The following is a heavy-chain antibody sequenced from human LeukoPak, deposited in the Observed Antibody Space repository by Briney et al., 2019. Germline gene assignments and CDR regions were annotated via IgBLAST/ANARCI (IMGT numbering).Heavy chain of an antibody. D-gene: IGHD6-19*01. CDR1: GGSVSSYY. J-gene: IGHJ5*02. Sequence: SETLSLTCTVSGGSVSSYYWSWFRRPPGQGLEWMAYIQHNGRTNYNPSLMSGVTISLDTSENQFSLKVTSLTAADPAVYYCARGYSSGWYEGWFDPWGQGTRVIVSS. V-gene: IGHV4-59*02. CDR3: ARGYSSGWYEGWFDP. CDR2: IQHNGRT.